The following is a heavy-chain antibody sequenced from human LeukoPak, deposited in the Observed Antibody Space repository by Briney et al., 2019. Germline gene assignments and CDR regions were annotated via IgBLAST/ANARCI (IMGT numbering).Heavy chain of an antibody. CDR2: ISNSGGTT. D-gene: IGHD1-14*01. CDR3: AKATGYLL. CDR1: GFTFTSDA. J-gene: IGHJ4*02. Sequence: PGGTLRLSCTLSGFTFTSDAMSWVRQAPGKGLEWVSTISNSGGTTYYADSVKGRFTISRDDSENTLYLQMNSLRAEDTAVYYCAKATGYLLWGQGTLVTVSS. V-gene: IGHV3-23*01.